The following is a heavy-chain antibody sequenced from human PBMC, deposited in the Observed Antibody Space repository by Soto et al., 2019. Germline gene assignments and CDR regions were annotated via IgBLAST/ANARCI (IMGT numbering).Heavy chain of an antibody. CDR1: GFTFSSYE. V-gene: IGHV3-48*03. D-gene: IGHD6-13*01. CDR3: ARDVAEQLGDY. CDR2: ISSSGSTI. Sequence: GGSLRLSCAASGFTFSSYEMNWVRQAPGKGLEWVSYISSSGSTIYYADSVKGRFTISRDNAKNSLYLQMNSLRAEDTAVYYCARDVAEQLGDYWGQGTLVTVSS. J-gene: IGHJ4*02.